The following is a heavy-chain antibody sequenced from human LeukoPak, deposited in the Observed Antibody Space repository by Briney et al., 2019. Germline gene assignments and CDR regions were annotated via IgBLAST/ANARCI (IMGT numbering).Heavy chain of an antibody. CDR1: GVTFSSYA. D-gene: IGHD4-23*01. J-gene: IGHJ4*02. V-gene: IGHV3-30-3*01. Sequence: PGGSLRLSCAASGVTFSSYAMHWVRQAPGKGLEWVAVISYDGSNKYYADSVKGRFTISRDNSKNTLYLQMNSLRAEDTAVYYCARGSGGNFYFDYWGQGTLVTVSS. CDR2: ISYDGSNK. CDR3: ARGSGGNFYFDY.